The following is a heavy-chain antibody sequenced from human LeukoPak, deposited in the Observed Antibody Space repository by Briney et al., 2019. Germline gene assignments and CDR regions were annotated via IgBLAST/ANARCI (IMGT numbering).Heavy chain of an antibody. CDR2: IYPDDSDA. D-gene: IGHD3/OR15-3a*01. J-gene: IGHJ3*02. CDR1: GYDFSSHW. Sequence: GESLKISCKGSGYDFSSHWIGWVRQMPGKGLEWMGIIYPDDSDARYSPSSEGQVTISVDKSLSTAYLQWGSLKASDTAMYYCVRHPLGTGVAFDIWGQGTMVTVCS. CDR3: VRHPLGTGVAFDI. V-gene: IGHV5-51*01.